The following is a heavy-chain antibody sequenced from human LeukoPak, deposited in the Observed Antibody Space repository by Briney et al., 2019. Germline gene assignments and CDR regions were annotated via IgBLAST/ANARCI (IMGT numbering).Heavy chain of an antibody. Sequence: PGGSLRLSCAAPGFTFSTYEMNWVRQAPGKGLEWVSYISSSGSTIYYADSVKGRFTISRDNAKNSLYLQMNSLRAEDTAVYYCARDHAVVTPFDYWGQGTLVTVSS. V-gene: IGHV3-48*03. CDR2: ISSSGSTI. D-gene: IGHD4-23*01. CDR3: ARDHAVVTPFDY. J-gene: IGHJ4*02. CDR1: GFTFSTYE.